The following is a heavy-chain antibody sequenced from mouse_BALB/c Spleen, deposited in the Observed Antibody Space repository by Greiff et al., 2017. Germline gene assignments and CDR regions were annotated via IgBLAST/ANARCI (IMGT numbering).Heavy chain of an antibody. V-gene: IGHV3-2*02. J-gene: IGHJ3*01. CDR2: ISYSGST. Sequence: EVMLQESGPGLVKPSQSLSLTCTVTGYSITSDYAWNWIRQFPGNKLEWMGYISYSGSTSYNPYLKSRISITRDTSKNQFFLQLNSVTTEDTATYYCARAGGYDEAWFAYWGQGTLVTVSA. D-gene: IGHD2-2*01. CDR3: ARAGGYDEAWFAY. CDR1: GYSITSDYA.